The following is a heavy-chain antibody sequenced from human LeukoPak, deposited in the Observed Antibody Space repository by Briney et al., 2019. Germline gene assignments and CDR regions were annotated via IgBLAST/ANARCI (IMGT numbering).Heavy chain of an antibody. Sequence: SETLSLTCTVSGGSISSYYWSWIRQPPGKGLEWIGYIYYSGSTNYNPSLKSRVTISVDTSKNQFSLKLSSVTAADTAVYYCAGGWGWYYDSSGYFYALGYWGQGTLVTVSS. J-gene: IGHJ4*02. CDR1: GGSISSYY. V-gene: IGHV4-59*08. D-gene: IGHD3-22*01. CDR2: IYYSGST. CDR3: AGGWGWYYDSSGYFYALGY.